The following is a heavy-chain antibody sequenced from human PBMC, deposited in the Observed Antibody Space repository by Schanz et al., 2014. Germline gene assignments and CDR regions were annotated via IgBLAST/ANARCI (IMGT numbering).Heavy chain of an antibody. J-gene: IGHJ4*02. CDR1: GFTFSSYA. D-gene: IGHD1-1*01. CDR2: FDAHDGRA. V-gene: IGHV3-23*04. Sequence: EVQLVESGGGLVQPGGSLRLSCAAPGFTFSSYAMSWVRQAPGKGLEWVSGFDAHDGRAYYADSVKGRFTISRDNSKNTLYLQMNGLRGEDTAVYYCAKDLDANYFDYWGQGILVTVSS. CDR3: AKDLDANYFDY.